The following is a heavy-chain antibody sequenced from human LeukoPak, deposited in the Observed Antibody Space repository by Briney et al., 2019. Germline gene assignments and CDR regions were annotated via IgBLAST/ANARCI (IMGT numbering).Heavy chain of an antibody. D-gene: IGHD5-12*01. Sequence: ASVKVSCKASGYTFTSYDINWVRQATGQGLEWMGWMNPNSGNTGYAQKFQGRVTITRNTSISTAYMELSSLRSEDTAVYYCTRHPYDYDLPDYWGQGTLVTVSS. CDR2: MNPNSGNT. V-gene: IGHV1-8*03. CDR3: TRHPYDYDLPDY. J-gene: IGHJ4*02. CDR1: GYTFTSYD.